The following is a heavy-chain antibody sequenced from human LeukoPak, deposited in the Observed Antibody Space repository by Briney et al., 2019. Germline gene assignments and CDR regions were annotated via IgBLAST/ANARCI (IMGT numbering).Heavy chain of an antibody. CDR2: TCYRCKRYN. CDR3: ARDTGYSSGCYHYYYYMAV. CDR1: GDRVSSNRAA. D-gene: IGHD6-19*01. J-gene: IGHJ6*03. Sequence: SEALALTCAISGDRVSSNRAAWNGTSQAPSRGLEGLGRTCYRCKRYNDHAVSVKSRITINPDTSTNHFYLQLNSVTPEDTAVYYCARDTGYSSGCYHYYYYMAVWGNGTTVTVSS. V-gene: IGHV6-1*01.